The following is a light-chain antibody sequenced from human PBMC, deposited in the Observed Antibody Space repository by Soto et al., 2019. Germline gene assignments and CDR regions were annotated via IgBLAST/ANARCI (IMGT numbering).Light chain of an antibody. CDR3: QHYNSYSEA. V-gene: IGKV1-17*01. J-gene: IGKJ1*01. Sequence: MHMTQSPSSRSASVGDIVTISCLASQGIRNDLGWYQQKPGKAPKLLIFAASSLQSGVPSRFSGSGSGTEFTLTISSLQPDDFATYYCQHYNSYSEAFGQGTKVDIK. CDR1: QGIRND. CDR2: AAS.